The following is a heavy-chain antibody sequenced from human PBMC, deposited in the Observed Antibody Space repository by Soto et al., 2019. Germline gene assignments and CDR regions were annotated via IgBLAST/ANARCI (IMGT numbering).Heavy chain of an antibody. Sequence: QVQLVQSGAEVKKPGASVRVSCKSSGYPFTHYGITWIRQAPGQGLEWMGWISPFNGNTNYGQTRQGRVTLTTETSTSTVYCELRSLRSDDTAVYYCARDQSFDRTYYYGIDVWGQGTTVTVSS. CDR2: ISPFNGNT. J-gene: IGHJ6*02. V-gene: IGHV1-18*01. CDR3: ARDQSFDRTYYYGIDV. CDR1: GYPFTHYG. D-gene: IGHD3-16*01.